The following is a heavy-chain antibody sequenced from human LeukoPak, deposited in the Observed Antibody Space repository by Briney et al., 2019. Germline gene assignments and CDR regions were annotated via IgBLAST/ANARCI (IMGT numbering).Heavy chain of an antibody. CDR1: GLTLSSYT. Sequence: GGSLRLSCAASGLTLSSYTMSWVRQAPGKGLEWVSSIRGGEGYTYYADSVKGRFTISRDNSENTLYLQMSSLRAEDTAVYYCATPTTYFHDSSAFDWGQGTLVTVSS. J-gene: IGHJ4*02. CDR3: ATPTTYFHDSSAFD. CDR2: IRGGEGYT. V-gene: IGHV3-23*01. D-gene: IGHD3-22*01.